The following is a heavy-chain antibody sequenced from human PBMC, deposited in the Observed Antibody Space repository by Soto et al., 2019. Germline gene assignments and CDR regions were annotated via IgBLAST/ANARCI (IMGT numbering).Heavy chain of an antibody. Sequence: SETLSLTCTVSGGSISSYYWSWIRQPPGKGLEWIGYIYYSGSTNYNPSLKSRVTISVDTSKNQFSLKLSSVTAADTAVYYCARAIAVAGIEYWGQGTLVTVSS. CDR3: ARAIAVAGIEY. CDR2: IYYSGST. J-gene: IGHJ4*02. D-gene: IGHD6-19*01. CDR1: GGSISSYY. V-gene: IGHV4-59*01.